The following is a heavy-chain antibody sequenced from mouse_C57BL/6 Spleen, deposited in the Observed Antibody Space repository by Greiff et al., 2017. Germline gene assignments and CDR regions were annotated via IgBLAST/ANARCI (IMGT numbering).Heavy chain of an antibody. Sequence: QVQLQQPGTELVKPGASVKLSCKASGYTFTSYWMHWVKQRPGQGLEWIGNINPSNGGNNYNEKFKSKATLTVDQSSSPAYMPLSSLTSEDSAVYYCARDRVIYYYGGFAYWGQGTLVTVSA. CDR1: GYTFTSYW. J-gene: IGHJ3*01. CDR3: ARDRVIYYYGGFAY. CDR2: INPSNGGN. V-gene: IGHV1-53*01. D-gene: IGHD1-1*01.